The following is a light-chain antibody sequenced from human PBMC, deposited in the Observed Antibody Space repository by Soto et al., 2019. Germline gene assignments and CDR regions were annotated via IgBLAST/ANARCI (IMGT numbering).Light chain of an antibody. CDR2: GAS. CDR3: QQYNNWPQT. Sequence: EIVLTQSPATLSLSPGEGATLSCRASQSVSSYSAWYQQKPGQPPRRLIYGASNRATGIPARFSGSGSGTDFTLTISSLEPEDFAVYYCQQYNNWPQTFGQGTKVDIK. J-gene: IGKJ1*01. V-gene: IGKV3-11*01. CDR1: QSVSSY.